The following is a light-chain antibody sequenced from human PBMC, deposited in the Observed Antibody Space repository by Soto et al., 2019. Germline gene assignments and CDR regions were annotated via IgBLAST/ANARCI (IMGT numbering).Light chain of an antibody. V-gene: IGKV3-20*01. Sequence: EIVVMQSPGTLSLSPGERATLSCRASQSVSNNYVAWYQQKPGQAPRLLIAGASSTATGIPDRFSGSGYGTDFTLTISRLEPEDFAVYYFQQYGSSPPLTFGGGTKVEIK. CDR3: QQYGSSPPLT. J-gene: IGKJ4*01. CDR2: GAS. CDR1: QSVSNNY.